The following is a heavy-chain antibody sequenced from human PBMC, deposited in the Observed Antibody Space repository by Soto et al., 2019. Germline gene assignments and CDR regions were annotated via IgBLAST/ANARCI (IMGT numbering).Heavy chain of an antibody. D-gene: IGHD3-22*01. CDR1: GFTFSRYA. CDR2: ISTNGGST. V-gene: IGHV3-64D*06. J-gene: IGHJ4*02. Sequence: PGGSLRLSCAASGFTFSRYAMHWVRQAPGKGLEYVSSISTNGGSTHYADSVKGRFTISRDNSKNTQYLQMSSLRADDTAVYYWVKGEYYYDGSGYYPFNYGGQEPLVTVS. CDR3: VKGEYYYDGSGYYPFNY.